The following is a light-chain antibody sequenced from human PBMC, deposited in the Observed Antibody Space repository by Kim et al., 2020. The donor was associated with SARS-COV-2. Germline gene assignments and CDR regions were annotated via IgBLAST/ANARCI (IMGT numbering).Light chain of an antibody. CDR1: SSDVGGYNY. CDR3: SSFAGSNNPVV. V-gene: IGLV2-8*01. J-gene: IGLJ2*01. CDR2: EVN. Sequence: QSALTQPPSASGSPGQSVTISCTGTSSDVGGYNYVSWYQQHPGKAPKFIIYEVNKRPSGVPDRFSGSKSGNTASLTVSGLQAEDEADYYCSSFAGSNNPVVFGGGTQLTVL.